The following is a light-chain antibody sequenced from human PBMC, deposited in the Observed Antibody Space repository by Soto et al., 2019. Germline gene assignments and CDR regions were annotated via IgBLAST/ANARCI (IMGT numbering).Light chain of an antibody. Sequence: DILLTQSPSTLSASVGDRVTISCRASQSINKWLAWYQHKPGKAPNLLIYEVSTLHSGVPSRFSGSGSGTVFTLTISSLRPDDFATYYCQHYSGDRATFGQGTKVDIK. J-gene: IGKJ1*01. CDR1: QSINKW. V-gene: IGKV1-5*03. CDR3: QHYSGDRAT. CDR2: EVS.